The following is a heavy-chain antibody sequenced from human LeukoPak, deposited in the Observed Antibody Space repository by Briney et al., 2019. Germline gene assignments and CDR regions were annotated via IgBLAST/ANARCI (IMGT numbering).Heavy chain of an antibody. CDR2: ISEDGRNK. Sequence: GGSLRLSCAASGFTFTSYGLHWVRQAPGKGLEWVAVISEDGRNKYYADSVKGRFTISRDNRKNTLYLQMNSLRVEDTAMYYCTRNPDGRNWFDPWGQGTLVTVSS. CDR1: GFTFTSYG. CDR3: TRNPDGRNWFDP. J-gene: IGHJ5*02. D-gene: IGHD1-14*01. V-gene: IGHV3-30*03.